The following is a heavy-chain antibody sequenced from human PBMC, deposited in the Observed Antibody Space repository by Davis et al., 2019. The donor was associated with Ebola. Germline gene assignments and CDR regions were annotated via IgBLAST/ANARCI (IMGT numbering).Heavy chain of an antibody. D-gene: IGHD1-26*01. CDR1: GFTFSSYS. CDR2: ISSSSSYI. J-gene: IGHJ6*02. V-gene: IGHV3-21*01. CDR3: AREGREASGMDV. Sequence: GESLKISCAASGFTFSSYSMNWVRKAPGKGLEWVSSISSSSSYIYYADSVKGRFTIARDNAKNSLYLQMNSLRGEDTAEYYCAREGREASGMDVWGQGTTVTVSS.